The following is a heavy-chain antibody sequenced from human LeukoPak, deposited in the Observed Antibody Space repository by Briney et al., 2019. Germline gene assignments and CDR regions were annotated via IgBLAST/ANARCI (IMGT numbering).Heavy chain of an antibody. CDR3: AKDLHYNDGRWEFDP. D-gene: IGHD5-24*01. CDR1: GFTFSTFA. V-gene: IGHV3-23*01. J-gene: IGHJ5*02. CDR2: VVGGGTT. Sequence: GGSLRLSCAASGFTFSTFAMTWVRQAPGKGLEWVSGVVGGGTTYYADSVKGRFTLSKDNSKKTVYLRMNSLRVEDTAIYYCAKDLHYNDGRWEFDPWGQGTLVTVSS.